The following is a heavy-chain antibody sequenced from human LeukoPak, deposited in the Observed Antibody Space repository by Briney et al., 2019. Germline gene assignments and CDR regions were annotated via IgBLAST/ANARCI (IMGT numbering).Heavy chain of an antibody. J-gene: IGHJ4*02. CDR2: ISAYNGNT. CDR1: GYTFTSYG. D-gene: IGHD4-17*01. V-gene: IGHV1-18*01. CDR3: AREDADYCYFAY. Sequence: GGSVRVFCKASGYTFTSYGISWVRQAPGQGLEWMGWISAYNGNTNYAQKLQGRVTMTTDTSTSTAYMELRSLRSAHPAVYYCAREDADYCYFAYWGQGTLVTVSS.